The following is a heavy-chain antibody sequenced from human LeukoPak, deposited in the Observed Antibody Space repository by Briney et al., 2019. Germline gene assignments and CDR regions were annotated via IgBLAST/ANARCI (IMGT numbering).Heavy chain of an antibody. CDR2: ISWNSGSI. D-gene: IGHD1-26*01. J-gene: IGHJ4*02. CDR3: AREASGSYYNYFDY. CDR1: GFTFDDYA. Sequence: GRSLRLSCAASGFTFDDYAMHWVRQAPGKGLEWVSGISWNSGSIGYADSVTGRFTISRDNAKNSLYLQMNSLRAEDTALYYCAREASGSYYNYFDYWGQGTLVTVSS. V-gene: IGHV3-9*01.